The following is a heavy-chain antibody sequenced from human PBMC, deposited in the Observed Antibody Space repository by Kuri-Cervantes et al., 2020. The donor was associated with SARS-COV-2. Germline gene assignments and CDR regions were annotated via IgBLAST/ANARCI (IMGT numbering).Heavy chain of an antibody. CDR1: GFTFSTYS. CDR3: ARDVPTRGLGCTDGFDI. V-gene: IGHV3-23*01. Sequence: GESLKISCAASGFTFSTYSMSWVRQAPGKGLEWVSSISGCSSSTYYADSVKGRFTISRDNSKNTLYLQMNSLRAEDTAGYYCARDVPTRGLGCTDGFDIRGQGTMVTVSS. D-gene: IGHD3-16*01. CDR2: ISGCSSST. J-gene: IGHJ3*02.